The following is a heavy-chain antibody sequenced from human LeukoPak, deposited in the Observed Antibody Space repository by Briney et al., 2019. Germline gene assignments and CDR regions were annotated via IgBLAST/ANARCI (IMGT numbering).Heavy chain of an antibody. CDR2: IYNSGST. CDR1: GGSISTFY. Sequence: SETLSLTCTLSGGSISTFYWSWIRQPPGKGLEWIGHIYNSGSTNYNPSLQGRVTISVDTSKNQFSPKLNSVTAADTAVYYCARAPYYGMDVWGQGTTVTVSS. V-gene: IGHV4-59*01. J-gene: IGHJ6*02. CDR3: ARAPYYGMDV.